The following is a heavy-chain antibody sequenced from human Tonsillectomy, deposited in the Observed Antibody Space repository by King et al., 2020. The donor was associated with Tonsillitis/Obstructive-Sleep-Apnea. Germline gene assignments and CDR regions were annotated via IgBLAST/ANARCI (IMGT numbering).Heavy chain of an antibody. D-gene: IGHD3-22*01. Sequence: VQLVESGAEVKKPGASVKVSCKASGYTFTNYGISWVRQAPGQGLEWMAWISAHNGHTNYAQKLQGRVTMTTDTSTSTAYMELRSLRSDDTAVYYCAGDSISHYYDSSGYYTFTYWGQGTLVTVSA. CDR3: AGDSISHYYDSSGYYTFTY. CDR1: GYTFTNYG. J-gene: IGHJ4*02. V-gene: IGHV1-18*01. CDR2: ISAHNGHT.